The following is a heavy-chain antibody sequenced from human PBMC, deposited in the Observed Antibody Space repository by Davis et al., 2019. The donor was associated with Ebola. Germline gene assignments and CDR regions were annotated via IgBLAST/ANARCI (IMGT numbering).Heavy chain of an antibody. CDR1: GFTFSSYA. CDR2: ISYDGSNK. CDR3: ARDLSCSSTSCSVHYCYGMDV. D-gene: IGHD2-2*01. Sequence: PGGSLRLSCAASGFTFSSYAMHWVRQAPGKGLEWVAVISYDGSNKYYADSVKGRFTISRDNSKNTLYLQMNSLRAEDTAVYYCARDLSCSSTSCSVHYCYGMDVWGQGTTVTVSS. V-gene: IGHV3-30-3*01. J-gene: IGHJ6*02.